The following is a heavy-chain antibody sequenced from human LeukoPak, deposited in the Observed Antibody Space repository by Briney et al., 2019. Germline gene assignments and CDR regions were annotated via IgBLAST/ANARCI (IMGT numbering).Heavy chain of an antibody. J-gene: IGHJ5*02. V-gene: IGHV4-34*01. CDR2: INHSGST. CDR3: ARGYDFYWFDP. CDR1: GGSFSGYY. Sequence: SETLSLTCAVYGGSFSGYYWSWIRQPPGKGLEWIGEINHSGSTNYNPSLKSRVTISVDTSKNQFSLKLSSVTAADTAVYYCARGYDFYWFDPWGQGTLVTVSS. D-gene: IGHD3-3*01.